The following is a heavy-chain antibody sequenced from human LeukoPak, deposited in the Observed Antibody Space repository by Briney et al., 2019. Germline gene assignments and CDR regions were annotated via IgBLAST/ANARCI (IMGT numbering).Heavy chain of an antibody. V-gene: IGHV4-4*07. D-gene: IGHD5/OR15-5a*01. CDR2: IYTSGST. J-gene: IGHJ4*02. CDR3: ARLAGLRGVGSSVDY. Sequence: PSETLSLTCTVSGGSISSYYWSWIRQPAGKGLEWIGRIYTSGSTNYNPSLKSRVTMSVDTSKNQFSLKLSSVTAADTAVYYCARLAGLRGVGSSVDYWGQGTLVTVSS. CDR1: GGSISSYY.